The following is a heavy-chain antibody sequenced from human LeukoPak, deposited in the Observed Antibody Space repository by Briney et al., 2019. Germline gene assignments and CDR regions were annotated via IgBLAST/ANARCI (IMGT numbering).Heavy chain of an antibody. Sequence: GGSLRLSCAASGFTFSSYAMHWVRQAPGKGLEWVAVISYDGSNKYYADSVKGRFTISRDNSKNTLYLQMNSLRAEDTAVYYCAKGPGIAVAAHIDYWGQGTLVTVSS. D-gene: IGHD6-19*01. V-gene: IGHV3-30*04. CDR3: AKGPGIAVAAHIDY. J-gene: IGHJ4*02. CDR2: ISYDGSNK. CDR1: GFTFSSYA.